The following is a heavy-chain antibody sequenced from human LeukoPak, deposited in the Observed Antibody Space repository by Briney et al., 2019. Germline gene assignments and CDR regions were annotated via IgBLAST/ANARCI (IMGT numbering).Heavy chain of an antibody. V-gene: IGHV1-2*02. D-gene: IGHD1-26*01. CDR2: INPNSGGT. CDR1: GYTFTGYY. CDR3: ARDPEGWELLKFDY. Sequence: ASVKVSCKASGYTFTGYYMHWVRQAPGQGLEWTGWINPNSGGTNYAQKFQGRVTMTRDTSISTAYVELSRLRSDDTAVYYCARDPEGWELLKFDYWGQGTLVTVSS. J-gene: IGHJ4*02.